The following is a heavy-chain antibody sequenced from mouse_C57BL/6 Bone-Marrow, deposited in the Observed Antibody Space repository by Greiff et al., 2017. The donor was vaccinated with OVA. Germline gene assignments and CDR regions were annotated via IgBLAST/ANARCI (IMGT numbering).Heavy chain of an antibody. D-gene: IGHD1-1*01. J-gene: IGHJ1*03. Sequence: EVHLVESGGGLVQPGGSLKLSCAASGFTFSDYYMYWVRQTPEKRLEWVAYISNGGGSTYYPDTVKGRFTISRDNAKNTLYLQMSRLKSEDTAMYYCARHGPPYYYGSSYDVWGTGTTVTVSS. CDR3: ARHGPPYYYGSSYDV. CDR1: GFTFSDYY. CDR2: ISNGGGST. V-gene: IGHV5-12*01.